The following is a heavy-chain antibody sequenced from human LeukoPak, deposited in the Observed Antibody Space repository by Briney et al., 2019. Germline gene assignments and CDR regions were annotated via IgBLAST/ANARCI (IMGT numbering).Heavy chain of an antibody. Sequence: PGGSLRLSCAASGFTFSSYSMNWVRQAPGKGLEWVSSISSSSYIYYADSVKGRFTISRDNAKNSLYLQMNSLRAEDTAVYYCAKGDRQTHNWCDPWGQGTLVTVSS. CDR2: ISSSSYI. CDR3: AKGDRQTHNWCDP. V-gene: IGHV3-21*01. J-gene: IGHJ5*02. CDR1: GFTFSSYS. D-gene: IGHD2-21*02.